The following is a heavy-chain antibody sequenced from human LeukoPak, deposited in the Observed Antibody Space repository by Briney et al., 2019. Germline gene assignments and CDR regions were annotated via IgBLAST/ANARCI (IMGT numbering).Heavy chain of an antibody. Sequence: ASVKVSCKASGFTFTNHAMNWVRQAPGQRLEWMGWINAGNGNTKYSQRFQDRVTITRDTSANTAYMELSSLRSEDTAVYYCARGIWVRKDRGYYLDYWGQGTLVTVSS. CDR1: GFTFTNHA. CDR3: ARGIWVRKDRGYYLDY. V-gene: IGHV1-3*01. J-gene: IGHJ4*02. CDR2: INAGNGNT. D-gene: IGHD3-10*01.